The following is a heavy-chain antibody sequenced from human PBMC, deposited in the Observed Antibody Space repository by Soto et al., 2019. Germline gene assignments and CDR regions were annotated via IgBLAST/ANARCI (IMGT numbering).Heavy chain of an antibody. CDR2: IKQDGSEK. D-gene: IGHD6-6*01. CDR1: GFTFSSYW. J-gene: IGHJ4*02. V-gene: IGHV3-7*01. Sequence: ESGGGLVQPGGSLRLSCAASGFTFSSYWMSWVRQAPGKGLEWVANIKQDGSEKYYVDSVKGRFTISRDNAKNSLYLQLNSLRAEDMAVYYCARDRSSSSWFDYWGQGPLVTVSS. CDR3: ARDRSSSSWFDY.